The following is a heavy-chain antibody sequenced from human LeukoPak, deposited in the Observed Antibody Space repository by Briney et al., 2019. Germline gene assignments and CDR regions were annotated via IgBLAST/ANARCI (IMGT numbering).Heavy chain of an antibody. CDR1: GYTFTDSF. Sequence: GASVKVSCKASGYTFTDSFMHWVRQAPGQGLEWMGWINLKSGGTNHAQKFQGRVTMTRDTSIRTVYMELSRLRSDDTAVYYCANTYALGNYYKGGFDPWGQGTLVTVSS. CDR3: ANTYALGNYYKGGFDP. J-gene: IGHJ5*02. CDR2: INLKSGGT. V-gene: IGHV1-2*02. D-gene: IGHD3-10*01.